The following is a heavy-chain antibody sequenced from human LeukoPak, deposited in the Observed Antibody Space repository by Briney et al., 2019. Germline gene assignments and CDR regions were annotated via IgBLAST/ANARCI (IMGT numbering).Heavy chain of an antibody. CDR3: AKGPSGIAVAGSPKYFQH. CDR2: ISWNSGSI. D-gene: IGHD6-19*01. Sequence: GGSLRLSCAASGFTFSSYTINWVRQAPGKGLEWVSGISWNSGSIDYADSVKGRFTISRDNAKNSLYLQMNSLRAEDTALYYCAKGPSGIAVAGSPKYFQHWGQGTLVTVSS. CDR1: GFTFSSYT. V-gene: IGHV3-9*01. J-gene: IGHJ1*01.